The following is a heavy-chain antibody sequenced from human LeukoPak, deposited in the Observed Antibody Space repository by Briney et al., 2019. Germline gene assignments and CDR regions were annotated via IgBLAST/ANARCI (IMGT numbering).Heavy chain of an antibody. V-gene: IGHV3-48*03. D-gene: IGHD6-6*01. CDR2: ISSSGSTI. CDR3: ARDFLLFSESSIAARNYYYYGMDV. J-gene: IGHJ6*02. CDR1: GFTFSSYE. Sequence: GGSLRLSCAASGFTFSSYEMNWVRQAPGKGLEWVSYISSSGSTIYYADSVKGRFTISRDNAKNSLYLQLNSLRAEDTAVYYCARDFLLFSESSIAARNYYYYGMDVWGQGTTVTVSS.